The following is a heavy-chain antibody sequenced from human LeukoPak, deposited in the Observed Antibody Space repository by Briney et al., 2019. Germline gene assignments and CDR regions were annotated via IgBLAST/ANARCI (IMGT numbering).Heavy chain of an antibody. CDR2: ISYDGSNK. Sequence: GGSLRLSCAASGFTFSSYAMHWVRQAPGKGLEWVAVISYDGSNKYYADSVKGRFTISRDNAKNSMYLQMNSLRPEDTAVYYCARWDIRGTAHQLDYWGQGTLVTVSS. V-gene: IGHV3-30-3*01. CDR3: ARWDIRGTAHQLDY. D-gene: IGHD5-12*01. CDR1: GFTFSSYA. J-gene: IGHJ4*02.